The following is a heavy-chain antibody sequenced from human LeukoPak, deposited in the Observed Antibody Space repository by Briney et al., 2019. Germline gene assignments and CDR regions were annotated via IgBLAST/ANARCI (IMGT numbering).Heavy chain of an antibody. V-gene: IGHV4-34*01. CDR1: GGSFTDYF. Sequence: SETLSLTCAVCGGSFTDYFWTLIRQPPGKGLEWIGEINHAGSTNYNPSLKSRLTISVDTSKNQFSLKLRSVTAADTAVYYCARAFGRYCSGESCYPFDYWGQGTLVTVSS. CDR3: ARAFGRYCSGESCYPFDY. D-gene: IGHD2-15*01. J-gene: IGHJ4*02. CDR2: INHAGST.